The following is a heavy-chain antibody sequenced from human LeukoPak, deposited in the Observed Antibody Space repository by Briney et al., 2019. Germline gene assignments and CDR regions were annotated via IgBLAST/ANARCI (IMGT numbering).Heavy chain of an antibody. V-gene: IGHV3-23*01. D-gene: IGHD2-2*01. CDR2: IRDSGSST. J-gene: IGHJ3*02. CDR3: ARDGCGDRGLLCAFDI. Sequence: PGGALRLSCAASGFTFSSYAMSWVRQAPGKGLEWVSAIRDSGSSTHYADSVKGRFTTSRDNSKNTLFSQMNSLRAEDTAVYYCARDGCGDRGLLCAFDIWGQGTMVTVSS. CDR1: GFTFSSYA.